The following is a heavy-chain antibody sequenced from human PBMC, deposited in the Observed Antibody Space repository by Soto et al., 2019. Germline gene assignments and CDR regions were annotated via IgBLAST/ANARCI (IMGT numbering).Heavy chain of an antibody. CDR3: ARGVGSSPPRY. D-gene: IGHD1-26*01. V-gene: IGHV4-59*01. CDR2: IYASGSP. J-gene: IGHJ4*02. CDR1: GGSISVYY. Sequence: PSETLSLTCTISGGSISVYYWSWVRQPPGHELEWIGYIYASGSPYYNPSLRSRVPISADTSKNPISLKLTSPTAADTAVYYCARGVGSSPPRYWGPVTLVTVYS.